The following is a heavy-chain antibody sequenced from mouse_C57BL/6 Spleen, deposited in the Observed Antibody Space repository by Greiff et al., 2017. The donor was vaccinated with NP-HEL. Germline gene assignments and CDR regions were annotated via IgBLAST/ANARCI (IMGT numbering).Heavy chain of an antibody. J-gene: IGHJ2*01. Sequence: DVHLVESGGGLVKPGGSLKLSCAASGFTFSSYAMSWVRQTPEKRLEWVATISDGGSYTYYPDNVKGRFTISRDNAKNNLYLQMSHLKSEDTAMYYCARRLDYYFDYWGQGTTLTVSS. CDR3: ARRLDYYFDY. CDR1: GFTFSSYA. CDR2: ISDGGSYT. D-gene: IGHD4-1*01. V-gene: IGHV5-4*01.